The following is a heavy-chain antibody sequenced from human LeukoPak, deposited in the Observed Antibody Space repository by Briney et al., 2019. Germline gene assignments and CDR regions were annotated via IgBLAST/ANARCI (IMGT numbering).Heavy chain of an antibody. CDR2: IKADGSST. CDR1: GFTFSSYW. D-gene: IGHD5-18*01. Sequence: PGGSLRLSCAASGFTFSSYWMHWVRQAPGTGLVWVSRIKADGSSTNYADSVKRRFTISRDNATNTLYLQMNSLRAEDTAVYYCARARADTARAFDIWGQGTMVTVSS. V-gene: IGHV3-74*01. CDR3: ARARADTARAFDI. J-gene: IGHJ3*02.